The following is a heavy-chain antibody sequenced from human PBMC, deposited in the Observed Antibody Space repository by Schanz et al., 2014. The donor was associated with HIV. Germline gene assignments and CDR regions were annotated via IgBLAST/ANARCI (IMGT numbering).Heavy chain of an antibody. J-gene: IGHJ2*01. D-gene: IGHD2-21*02. CDR3: ARGQDIVVVTADFDI. Sequence: EVQLVESGGGLVKPGGSLRLSCAASGFTFSNAWMSWVRQAPGKGLEWVANIKYDGSQIYYVDSVKGRFTISRDNAKNTLYLQMNSLRAEDTAVYYCARGQDIVVVTADFDIWGRGTLVAVSS. CDR1: GFTFSNAW. V-gene: IGHV3-7*01. CDR2: IKYDGSQI.